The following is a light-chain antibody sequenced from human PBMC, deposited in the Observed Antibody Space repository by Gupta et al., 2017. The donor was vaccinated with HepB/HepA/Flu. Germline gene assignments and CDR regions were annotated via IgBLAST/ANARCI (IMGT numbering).Light chain of an antibody. V-gene: IGKV3-20*01. CDR3: QQYGSSLPLT. CDR1: QSVSSSY. J-gene: IGKJ4*01. Sequence: EIVLTQSPGTLSLSPGERATLSCRASQSVSSSYLAWYQQKPGQAPRLLIYGASSRATGIPDRYSGSGYGTDFTLTISRREPEDFAVYYCQQYGSSLPLTFGGGTKVEIK. CDR2: GAS.